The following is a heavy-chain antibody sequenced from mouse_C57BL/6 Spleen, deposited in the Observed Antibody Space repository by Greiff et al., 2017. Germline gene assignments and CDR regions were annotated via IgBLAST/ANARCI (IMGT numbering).Heavy chain of an antibody. CDR3: ARRGSTMITDWYFDV. CDR2: IDPSDSYT. J-gene: IGHJ1*03. Sequence: VKLQQPGAELVMPGASVKLSCKASGYTFTSYWMHWVKQRPGQGLEWIGEIDPSDSYTNYNQKFKGKSTLTVDKSSSTAYMQLSSLTSEDSAVYYCARRGSTMITDWYFDVWGTGTTVTVSS. D-gene: IGHD2-4*01. CDR1: GYTFTSYW. V-gene: IGHV1-69*01.